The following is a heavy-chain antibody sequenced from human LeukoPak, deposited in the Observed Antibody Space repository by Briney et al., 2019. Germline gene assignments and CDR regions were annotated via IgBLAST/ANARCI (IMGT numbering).Heavy chain of an antibody. CDR2: ISAYNGNT. V-gene: IGHV1-18*01. D-gene: IGHD3-22*01. J-gene: IGHJ5*02. CDR1: GYTFTSYG. Sequence: ASVKVSCKASGYTFTSYGISWVRQAPGQGLEWMGWISAYNGNTNYAQKLQGRVTMTTDTSTSTAYMELRSPRSDDTAVYYCARDHYYDSSGYYPGGVNWFDPWGQGTLVTVTS. CDR3: ARDHYYDSSGYYPGGVNWFDP.